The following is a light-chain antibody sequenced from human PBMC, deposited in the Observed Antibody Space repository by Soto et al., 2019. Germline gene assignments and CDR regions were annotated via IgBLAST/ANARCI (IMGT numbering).Light chain of an antibody. V-gene: IGKV1-27*01. CDR3: QKYNWPPFT. CDR2: AAS. J-gene: IGKJ3*01. Sequence: DIQMTQSPSSLGASVGDRVTISCRASQGIANYLAWYQQKPGEVPKLLIFAASTLHSGVSSWFTGSGSGTEFTLTISSLQPEDVATYYCQKYNWPPFTFGPGTKVEIK. CDR1: QGIANY.